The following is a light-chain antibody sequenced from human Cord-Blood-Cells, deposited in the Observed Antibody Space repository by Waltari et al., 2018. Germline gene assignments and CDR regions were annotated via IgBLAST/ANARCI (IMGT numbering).Light chain of an antibody. J-gene: IGLJ2*01. CDR3: SSYTSSSNVV. CDR1: SSDVGGYNY. V-gene: IGLV2-14*04. Sequence: SSDVGGYNYVSWYQQHPGKAPKLMIYDVSNRPSGVSNRFSGSKSGNTASLTISGLQAEDEADYYCSSYTSSSNVVFGGGTKLTVL. CDR2: DVS.